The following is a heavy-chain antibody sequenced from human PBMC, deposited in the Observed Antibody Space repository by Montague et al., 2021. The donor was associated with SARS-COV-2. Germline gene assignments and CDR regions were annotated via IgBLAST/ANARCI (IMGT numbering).Heavy chain of an antibody. CDR1: GGSISSCSYY. J-gene: IGHJ6*02. CDR2: LYYSGST. D-gene: IGHD6-13*01. CDR3: ARIGCQQLVLLSGVDL. V-gene: IGHV4-39*07. Sequence: SETLSLTCTVSGGSISSCSYYWGWIRQPPGKGLEWIGSLYYSGSTFYNPSLKSRVTISVDTSKNQVSLKLSSVTAADTAVYYCARIGCQQLVLLSGVDLWGRGTMVTVSS.